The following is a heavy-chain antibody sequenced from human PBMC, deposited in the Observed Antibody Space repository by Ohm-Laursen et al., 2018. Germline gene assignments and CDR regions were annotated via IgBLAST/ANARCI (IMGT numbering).Heavy chain of an antibody. CDR2: VSYAGSEK. D-gene: IGHD3-3*01. CDR3: AKDLRILRVLEWSCPEIGH. J-gene: IGHJ4*02. CDR1: GFNFSAYG. Sequence: SLRLSCAASGFNFSAYGMHWVRQAPGKGLEWVAVVSYAGSEKYYAEFVKGRFTISRDNSKNTLYLQMNSLRAEDTAVYYCAKDLRILRVLEWSCPEIGHWGQGSLVTVSS. V-gene: IGHV3-30*18.